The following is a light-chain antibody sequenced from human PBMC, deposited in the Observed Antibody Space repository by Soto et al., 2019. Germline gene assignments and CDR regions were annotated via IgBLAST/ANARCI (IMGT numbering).Light chain of an antibody. J-gene: IGKJ1*01. Sequence: DIPMTQSPSTLSASVGDRVTITCRASENINMWWAWYQQKPGKAPKLLIYDASSLQSGVPSRFGGSGSGTAFTLTITSLLPDDCATYYCQHYSLYSPWTFGQGTKVEI. CDR2: DAS. CDR3: QHYSLYSPWT. CDR1: ENINMW. V-gene: IGKV1-5*01.